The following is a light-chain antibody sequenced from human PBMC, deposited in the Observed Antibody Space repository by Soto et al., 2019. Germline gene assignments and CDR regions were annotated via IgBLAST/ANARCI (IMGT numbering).Light chain of an antibody. CDR3: QQYNNWPLT. CDR2: GTS. Sequence: EIVMTQSPATLSVSPGERATLSCRASHRVSSYLAWYQQKPGQAPRLLIYGTSTRATGIPARFSGSGSGTEVTLTISSLQSEDFAVYYCQQYNNWPLTFGAGTKVDIK. J-gene: IGKJ4*01. CDR1: HRVSSY. V-gene: IGKV3-15*01.